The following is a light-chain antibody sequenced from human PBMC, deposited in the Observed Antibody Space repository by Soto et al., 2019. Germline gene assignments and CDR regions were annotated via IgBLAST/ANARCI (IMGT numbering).Light chain of an antibody. Sequence: QSVLTQPPCASGSPGQSVTISCTGTSTDVGAYNYVSWYQQRPGKAPKLMIFEVTKRPSGVPDRFSGSKSGNTASLTVSGVQADDEADYYCSSYAGSNSFVFGTGTKGTVL. CDR3: SSYAGSNSFV. CDR2: EVT. V-gene: IGLV2-8*01. CDR1: STDVGAYNY. J-gene: IGLJ1*01.